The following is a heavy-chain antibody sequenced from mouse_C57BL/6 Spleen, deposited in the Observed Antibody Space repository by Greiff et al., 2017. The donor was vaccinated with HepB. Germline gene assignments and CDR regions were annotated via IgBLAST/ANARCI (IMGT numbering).Heavy chain of an antibody. Sequence: QVQLQQSGAELVRPGTSVKLSCKASGYTFTSYWMHWVKQRPGQGLEWIGVIDPSDSYTNYNQKFKGKATLTVDTSSSTAYMQLSSLTSEDSAVYYCARRIRQLGPDYWGQGTTLTVSS. V-gene: IGHV1-59*01. CDR1: GYTFTSYW. CDR2: IDPSDSYT. J-gene: IGHJ2*01. CDR3: ARRIRQLGPDY. D-gene: IGHD4-1*02.